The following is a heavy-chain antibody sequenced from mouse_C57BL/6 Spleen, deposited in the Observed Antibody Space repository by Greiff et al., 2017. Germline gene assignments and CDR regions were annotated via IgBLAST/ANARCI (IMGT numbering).Heavy chain of an antibody. CDR3: ARRGYDYDYAMDY. V-gene: IGHV4-1*01. J-gene: IGHJ4*01. CDR2: INPDSSTI. Sequence: AASGVDFSRYWMSWVRRAPGKGLEWIGEINPDSSTINYAPSLKDKFIISRDNAKNTLYRQMSKVRSEDTALYYCARRGYDYDYAMDYWGQGTSVTVSS. D-gene: IGHD2-4*01. CDR1: GVDFSRYW.